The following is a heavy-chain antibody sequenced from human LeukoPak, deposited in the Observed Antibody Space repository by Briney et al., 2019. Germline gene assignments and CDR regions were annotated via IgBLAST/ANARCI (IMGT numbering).Heavy chain of an antibody. D-gene: IGHD2-15*01. J-gene: IGHJ4*02. CDR1: GFTFSSYA. V-gene: IGHV3-23*01. CDR3: AKGAAHGVVVAATPFPFDY. CDR2: ISGSRGST. Sequence: GGSLRLSCAASGFTFSSYAMSWVRQAPGKGLEWVSAISGSRGSTYYADSVKGRFTISRDNSKNTLYLQMNSLRAEDTAVYYCAKGAAHGVVVAATPFPFDYWGPGNPGHRLL.